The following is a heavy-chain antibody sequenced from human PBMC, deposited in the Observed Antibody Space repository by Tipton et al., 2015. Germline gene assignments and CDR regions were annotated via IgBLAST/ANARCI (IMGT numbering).Heavy chain of an antibody. CDR3: ARQTYDSSGNYYFDY. Sequence: TLSLTCTVSGGSISSSSYYWGWIRLPPGKGLDWIGSVYYSGSTFYNSSLKSRVTISVDTSKNQFSLKLSSVTAADTAVYYCARQTYDSSGNYYFDYWGQGTLVTVSS. CDR1: GGSISSSSYY. V-gene: IGHV4-39*01. J-gene: IGHJ4*02. CDR2: VYYSGST. D-gene: IGHD3-22*01.